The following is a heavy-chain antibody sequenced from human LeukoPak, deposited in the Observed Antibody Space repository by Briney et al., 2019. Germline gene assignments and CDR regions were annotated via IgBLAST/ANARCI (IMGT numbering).Heavy chain of an antibody. J-gene: IGHJ3*02. D-gene: IGHD2-2*01. CDR3: ARDRWWDIVVVPAAIDAFDI. Sequence: KFQGRVTITADESTSTAYMELSSLRSEDTAVYYCARDRWWDIVVVPAAIDAFDIWGQGTMVTVSS. V-gene: IGHV1-69*01.